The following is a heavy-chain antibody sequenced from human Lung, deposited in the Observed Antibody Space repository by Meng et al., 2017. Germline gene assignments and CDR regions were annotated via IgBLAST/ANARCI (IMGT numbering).Heavy chain of an antibody. J-gene: IGHJ4*02. CDR1: GGSFSGYY. Sequence: QVQLQQWGAVLLKPSETLSLTCAVYGGSFSGYYWSWIRQPPGKGLEWIGEINHSGSTNYNPSLKSRVTISVDTSKNQFSLKLSSVTAAGTAVYYCARGLSGASSWYLIRSGYFDYWGQGTLVTVSS. V-gene: IGHV4-34*01. CDR2: INHSGST. D-gene: IGHD6-13*01. CDR3: ARGLSGASSWYLIRSGYFDY.